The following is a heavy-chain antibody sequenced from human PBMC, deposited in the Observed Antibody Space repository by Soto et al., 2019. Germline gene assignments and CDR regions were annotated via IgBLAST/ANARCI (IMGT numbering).Heavy chain of an antibody. J-gene: IGHJ4*02. V-gene: IGHV1-8*01. D-gene: IGHD2-2*01. CDR1: GYTFTSYD. CDR2: MNPNSGNT. Sequence: ASVKVSCKASGYTFTSYDINWVRQATGQGLEWMGWMNPNSGNTGYAQKFQGRVTMTRNTSISTAYMELSSLRSEDTAVYYCARGRGSSTLYLLDYWGQGTLVTVSS. CDR3: ARGRGSSTLYLLDY.